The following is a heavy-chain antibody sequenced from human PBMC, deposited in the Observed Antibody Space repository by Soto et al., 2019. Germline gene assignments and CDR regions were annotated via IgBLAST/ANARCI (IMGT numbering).Heavy chain of an antibody. CDR1: GLSFRNAW. Sequence: VGSLRLSCAASGLSFRNAWMSWVRQAPGKGLEWVGHIKSQGDGGTRDYAAPVKGRFTISRDDSKNTLFLQMNSLKNEDTAVYFCTTDLQAYCDGTTCYAGNYYYDDMDVWGQGTTVTVSS. CDR2: IKSQGDGGTR. D-gene: IGHD2-2*01. CDR3: TTDLQAYCDGTTCYAGNYYYDDMDV. J-gene: IGHJ6*02. V-gene: IGHV3-15*01.